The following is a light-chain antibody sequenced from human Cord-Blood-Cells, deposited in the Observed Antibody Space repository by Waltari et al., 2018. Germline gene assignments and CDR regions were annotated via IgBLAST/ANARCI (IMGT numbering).Light chain of an antibody. CDR3: YSAADNHWV. Sequence: SYELTQPSSVSVSPGKTARITGSGDVLAKKSARWFQQKPGQAPVLVIYKDSERPSGIPERFSGSSSGTTVTLTISGAQVEDEADYYCYSAADNHWVFGGGTKLTVL. J-gene: IGLJ3*02. CDR2: KDS. V-gene: IGLV3-27*01. CDR1: VLAKKS.